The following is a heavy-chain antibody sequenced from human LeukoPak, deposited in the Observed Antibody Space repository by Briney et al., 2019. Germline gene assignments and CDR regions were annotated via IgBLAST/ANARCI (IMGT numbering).Heavy chain of an antibody. CDR1: GFTFRSYE. J-gene: IGHJ4*02. Sequence: GGSLRLSCEDSGFTFRSYEMSWLRQAPGKGLEWVSSITYSGGSTYYADSVKGRFTISRDNSKNTLYLQMNSLRAEDTALYYCARGGSYGGYHSYWGQGTLVTVSS. CDR3: ARGGSYGGYHSY. CDR2: ITYSGGST. D-gene: IGHD4-23*01. V-gene: IGHV3-23*01.